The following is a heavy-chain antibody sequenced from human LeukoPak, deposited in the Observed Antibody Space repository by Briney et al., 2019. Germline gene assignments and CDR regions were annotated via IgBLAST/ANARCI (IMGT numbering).Heavy chain of an antibody. CDR2: IKQDGSER. CDR1: GFTFSSYS. V-gene: IGHV3-7*01. J-gene: IGHJ4*02. Sequence: PGGSLRLSCAASGFTFSSYSMNWVRQAPGKGLEWVANIKQDGSERYYADSVKGRFTISRDNAKNSLYLQMNSLRAEDTAVYFCATKSVTRYFDYWGQGNLVTVSS. CDR3: ATKSVTRYFDY. D-gene: IGHD4-11*01.